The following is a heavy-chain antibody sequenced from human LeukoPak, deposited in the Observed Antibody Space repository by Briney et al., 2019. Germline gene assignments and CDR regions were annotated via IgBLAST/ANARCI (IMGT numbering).Heavy chain of an antibody. CDR1: GFTFSNYG. CDR2: IRYNGTNK. V-gene: IGHV3-30*02. D-gene: IGHD3-16*01. Sequence: GGSLRLSCAASGFTFSNYGMHWVRQAPGKGLEWVAFIRYNGTNKYSADSVKGRFTISRDNSKNTLYLQMNSLRAEDTAVYYCAKDKIWGEDYFDYWGQGTLVTVSS. J-gene: IGHJ4*02. CDR3: AKDKIWGEDYFDY.